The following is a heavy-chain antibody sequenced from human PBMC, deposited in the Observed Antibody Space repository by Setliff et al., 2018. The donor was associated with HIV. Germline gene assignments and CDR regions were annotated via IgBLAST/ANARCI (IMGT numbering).Heavy chain of an antibody. CDR3: ARSTVGAGTSFP. CDR1: GGSFSTYY. Sequence: TLSLTCAVYGGSFSTYYWTWIRQPPGKGLEWIGEINHSGNTDYNPSLKSRVTISVDASKSQFSLSLSSVTAADTAIYYCARSTVGAGTSFPWGRGILVTVSS. V-gene: IGHV4-34*01. D-gene: IGHD1-26*01. CDR2: INHSGNT. J-gene: IGHJ5*02.